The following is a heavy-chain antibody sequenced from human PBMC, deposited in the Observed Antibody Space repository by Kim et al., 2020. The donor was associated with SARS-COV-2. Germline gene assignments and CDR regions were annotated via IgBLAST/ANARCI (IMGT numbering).Heavy chain of an antibody. V-gene: IGHV1-69*13. CDR1: GGTFSSYA. CDR2: IIPIFGTA. J-gene: IGHJ6*02. D-gene: IGHD1-1*01. Sequence: SVKVSCKASGGTFSSYAISWVRQAPGQGLEWMGGIIPIFGTANYAQKFQGRVTITADESTSTAYMELSSLRSEDTAVYYCARDGTSTGYYYGMDVWGQGTTVTVSS. CDR3: ARDGTSTGYYYGMDV.